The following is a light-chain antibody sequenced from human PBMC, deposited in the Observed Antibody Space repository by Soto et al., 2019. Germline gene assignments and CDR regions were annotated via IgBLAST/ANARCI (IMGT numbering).Light chain of an antibody. Sequence: DVHMTQSPSSLSASVGDRVTITCRTSQSVNSYLNWYQQKPGKAPKLLIYAASSLQSGVPSRFSGSGSGTDFTLTISSLQPEDFATYYCRQSYSTPRTFGQGTKVDI. J-gene: IGKJ1*01. V-gene: IGKV1-39*01. CDR2: AAS. CDR1: QSVNSY. CDR3: RQSYSTPRT.